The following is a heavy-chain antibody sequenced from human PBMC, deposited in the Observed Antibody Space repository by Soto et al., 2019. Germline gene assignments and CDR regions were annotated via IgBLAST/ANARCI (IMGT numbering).Heavy chain of an antibody. J-gene: IGHJ5*02. CDR3: ARRPPLDASESARFDP. D-gene: IGHD3-10*01. V-gene: IGHV4-39*02. Sequence: QLQLQESGPGLVKPSETLSLSCTVSGGSISDNSYYWAWIRQPPGKGLEWVGTLDYTGSTSYNPSLQIRLTISVDASRNHFSLRLTSVTAADTAVYYCARRPPLDASESARFDPWGQGVLVTVSS. CDR2: LDYTGST. CDR1: GGSISDNSYY.